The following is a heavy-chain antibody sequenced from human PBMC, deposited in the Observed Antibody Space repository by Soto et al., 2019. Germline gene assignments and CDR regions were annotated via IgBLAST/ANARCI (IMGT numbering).Heavy chain of an antibody. J-gene: IGHJ5*02. V-gene: IGHV4-31*03. D-gene: IGHD5-12*01. CDR3: ARDRISSGYYNWFDP. CDR1: GGSISSGGYY. Sequence: SETLSLTCTVSGGSISSGGYYWSWIRQHPGKGLEWIGYIYYSGSTYYNPSLKSRVTISVDTSKNQFSLKLSSVTAAGTAVYYCARDRISSGYYNWFDPWGQGTLVTVSS. CDR2: IYYSGST.